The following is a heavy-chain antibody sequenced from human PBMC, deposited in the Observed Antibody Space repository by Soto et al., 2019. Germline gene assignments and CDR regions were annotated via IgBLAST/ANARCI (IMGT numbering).Heavy chain of an antibody. CDR1: GGSISSGGYS. V-gene: IGHV4-30-2*01. CDR3: AAGGGLPRYY. D-gene: IGHD5-12*01. CDR2: IYHSGST. Sequence: SETLSLTCAVSGGSISSGGYSWSWIRQPPGKGLEWIGYIYHSGSTYYNPSLKSRVTISVDRSKNQFSLKLSSVTAADTAMYYCAAGGGLPRYYWGQGTLVTVSS. J-gene: IGHJ4*02.